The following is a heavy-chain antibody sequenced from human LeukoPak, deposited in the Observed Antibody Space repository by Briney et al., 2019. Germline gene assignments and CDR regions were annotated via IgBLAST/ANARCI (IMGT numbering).Heavy chain of an antibody. Sequence: GGSLRLSCAASGFTFSSYWMHWVRQAPGKGLVWVSRINSDGSSTSYADSVKGRFTISRDNAKNTLYLQMNSLRAEDTAVYYCARRFIIVGATNYYYHMDVWGKGTTVTVSS. CDR1: GFTFSSYW. V-gene: IGHV3-74*01. J-gene: IGHJ6*03. D-gene: IGHD1-26*01. CDR2: INSDGSST. CDR3: ARRFIIVGATNYYYHMDV.